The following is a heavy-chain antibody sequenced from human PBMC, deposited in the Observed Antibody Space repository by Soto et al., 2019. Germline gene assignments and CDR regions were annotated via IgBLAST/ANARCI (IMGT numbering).Heavy chain of an antibody. Sequence: EVQLVESGGGLVQPGGSLRLSCAASGFTFSSYDMHWVRQATGKGLEWVSAIGTAGDTYYPGSVKGRFTISRENAKNSLYLQMNSLRAGDTAVYYCARGPYSSSWVYYYYYMDVWGKGTTVTVSS. J-gene: IGHJ6*03. D-gene: IGHD6-13*01. V-gene: IGHV3-13*01. CDR2: IGTAGDT. CDR1: GFTFSSYD. CDR3: ARGPYSSSWVYYYYYMDV.